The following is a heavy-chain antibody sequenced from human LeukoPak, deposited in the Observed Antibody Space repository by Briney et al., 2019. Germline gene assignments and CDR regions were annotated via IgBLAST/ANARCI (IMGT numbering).Heavy chain of an antibody. D-gene: IGHD2-21*02. J-gene: IGHJ2*01. CDR3: ARLSYCGGDCYPPYWYFDL. CDR2: IYPADSDT. Sequence: GESLKISCKGSGYSFTSYWIAWVRQMPGKGLEWMGVIYPADSDTRYSPSFQAQATISADKPISTAYLQWSSLKASDTAMYYCARLSYCGGDCYPPYWYFDLWGRGTLVTVSS. V-gene: IGHV5-51*01. CDR1: GYSFTSYW.